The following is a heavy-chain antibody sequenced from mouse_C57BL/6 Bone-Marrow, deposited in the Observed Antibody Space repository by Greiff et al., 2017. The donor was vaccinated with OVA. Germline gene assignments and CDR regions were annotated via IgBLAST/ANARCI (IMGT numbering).Heavy chain of an antibody. V-gene: IGHV1-15*01. CDR2: IDPETGGT. CDR3: TRGYSNYYAMDY. D-gene: IGHD2-5*01. Sequence: QVQLQQSGAELVRPGASVTLSCKASGYTFTDYEMHWVKQTPVHGLEWIGAIDPETGGTAYNQKFKGKAILTADKSSSTAYFECLSLTSEDSAVYYCTRGYSNYYAMDYWGQGTSVTVSS. CDR1: GYTFTDYE. J-gene: IGHJ4*01.